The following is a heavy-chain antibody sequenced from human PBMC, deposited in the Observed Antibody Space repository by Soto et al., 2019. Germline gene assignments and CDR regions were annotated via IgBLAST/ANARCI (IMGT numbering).Heavy chain of an antibody. D-gene: IGHD6-13*01. J-gene: IGHJ5*02. Sequence: EVQLLESGGGLVQPGGSLRLSCAASGFTLNYYAINWVRQAPGKGLEWVSVITSTGDTYYVDSVKGRFTISRDNSKNTLYLQMNSLRAEDTAVYYCAKEIAASATLWLDPWGQGTLVTVSS. CDR3: AKEIAASATLWLDP. CDR2: ITSTGDT. V-gene: IGHV3-23*01. CDR1: GFTLNYYA.